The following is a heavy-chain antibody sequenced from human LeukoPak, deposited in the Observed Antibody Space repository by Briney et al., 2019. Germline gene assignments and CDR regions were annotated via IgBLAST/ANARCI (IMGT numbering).Heavy chain of an antibody. V-gene: IGHV3-7*04. CDR3: ARLYCSGGSRDSCFDY. CDR2: INQDGSAK. D-gene: IGHD2-15*01. Sequence: PGGSLRLSCEASGFTFSSYWMSWVRQAPGKGLEWVANINQDGSAKHYVDSVRGRFAISRDNAKNSLYLQVNSLRAEDTAVYYCARLYCSGGSRDSCFDYWGQGTLVTVSS. CDR1: GFTFSSYW. J-gene: IGHJ4*02.